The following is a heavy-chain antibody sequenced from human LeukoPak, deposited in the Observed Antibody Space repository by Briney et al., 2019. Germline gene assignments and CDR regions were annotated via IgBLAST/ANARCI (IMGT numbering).Heavy chain of an antibody. Sequence: GGSLRLSCAASGFTFSRYSMNWVRQAPGKGLEWVAYIKQDGSEKYYVDSVKGRFTISRDNAKNSLYLQVNSLRAEDTAVYYCARSGNNYYYYMDVWGKGTTVTVSS. CDR1: GFTFSRYS. D-gene: IGHD2/OR15-2a*01. CDR3: ARSGNNYYYYMDV. J-gene: IGHJ6*03. V-gene: IGHV3-7*01. CDR2: IKQDGSEK.